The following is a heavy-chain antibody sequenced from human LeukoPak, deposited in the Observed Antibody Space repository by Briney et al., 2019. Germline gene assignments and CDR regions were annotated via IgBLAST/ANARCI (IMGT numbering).Heavy chain of an antibody. V-gene: IGHV1-8*02. J-gene: IGHJ4*02. D-gene: IGHD3-10*01. CDR3: ASLGSGTIDY. CDR1: GYTFTDYH. CDR2: MNPNSGNT. Sequence: VASVKVSCKASGYTFTDYHMHWVRQATGQGLEWMGWMNPNSGNTGYAQKFQGRVTMTRNTSISTAYMELSSLRSEDTAVYYCASLGSGTIDYWGQGTLVTVSS.